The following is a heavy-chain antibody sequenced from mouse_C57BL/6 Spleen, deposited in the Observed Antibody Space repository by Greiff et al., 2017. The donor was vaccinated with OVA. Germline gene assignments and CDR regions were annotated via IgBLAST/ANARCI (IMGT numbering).Heavy chain of an antibody. CDR1: GYTFTSYW. J-gene: IGHJ2*01. Sequence: QVQLQQPGAELVKPGASVKMSCKASGYTFTSYWITWVQQRPGQGLEWIGDIYPGRGSTNYNEKFKSKDTLTVDTSSSTAYMQLSSLTSEDSAVSYCAVYYYGGSYCDYWGQGTTLTVSS. CDR2: IYPGRGST. D-gene: IGHD1-1*01. V-gene: IGHV1-55*01. CDR3: AVYYYGGSYCDY.